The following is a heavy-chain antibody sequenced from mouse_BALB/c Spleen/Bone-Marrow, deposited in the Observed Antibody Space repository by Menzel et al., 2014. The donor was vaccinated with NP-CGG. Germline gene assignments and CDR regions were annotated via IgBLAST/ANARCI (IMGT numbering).Heavy chain of an antibody. CDR2: IGPANGNT. Sequence: DVHLVESGAELVKPGVSVKLSCTASGFNFKDTYMHWVKQRPEQGLEWIGGIGPANGNTKYDQKFQGKATITADTSSNTAYLQLSSLTSEDTAVYYCAGWLTIAYWGQGTLVTVSA. J-gene: IGHJ3*01. D-gene: IGHD2-2*01. CDR3: AGWLTIAY. CDR1: GFNFKDTY. V-gene: IGHV14-3*02.